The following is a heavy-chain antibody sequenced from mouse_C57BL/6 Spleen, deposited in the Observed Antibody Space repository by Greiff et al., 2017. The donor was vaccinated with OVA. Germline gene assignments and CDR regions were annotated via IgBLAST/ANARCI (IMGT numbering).Heavy chain of an antibody. Sequence: EVQLQQSGPELVKPGPSVTISCTVSGYSFTGYYMNWVKQSPEKSLEWIGEINPSTGGTTYNQMFKAKATMTVDKTYSEAYMKLKSQASEDSADYYCAKCYGDYPYAMDDWGQGTSVTVAS. J-gene: IGHJ4*01. V-gene: IGHV1-42*01. CDR3: AKCYGDYPYAMDD. D-gene: IGHD2-4*01. CDR1: GYSFTGYY. CDR2: INPSTGGT.